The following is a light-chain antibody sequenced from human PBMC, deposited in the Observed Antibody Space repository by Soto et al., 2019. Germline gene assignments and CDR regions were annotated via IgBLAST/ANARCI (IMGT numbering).Light chain of an antibody. V-gene: IGKV1-39*01. CDR1: QSISSY. J-gene: IGKJ1*01. CDR2: AAS. Sequence: DIQMTQSPSSLSASVGDRVTITCRASQSISSYLNWYQQKPGKAPKLLIYAASSLQSGVPSMLSGSGSGTDFTITISSVQPEDFATYYCQQSYNTPGAFWQGTKV. CDR3: QQSYNTPGA.